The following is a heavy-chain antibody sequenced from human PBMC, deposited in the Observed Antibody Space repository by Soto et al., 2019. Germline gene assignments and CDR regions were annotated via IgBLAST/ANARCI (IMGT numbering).Heavy chain of an antibody. J-gene: IGHJ4*02. V-gene: IGHV1-3*01. CDR1: GYTFTNYA. Sequence: ASVKVSCKASGYTFTNYAMHWVRQAPGQRLEWMGWINAGNGNTKYSQKFQGRVTMTADKSTSTAYMELSSLRSEDTAIYYCASSYGSGYRAFDYWGQGALVTVSS. D-gene: IGHD3-10*01. CDR3: ASSYGSGYRAFDY. CDR2: INAGNGNT.